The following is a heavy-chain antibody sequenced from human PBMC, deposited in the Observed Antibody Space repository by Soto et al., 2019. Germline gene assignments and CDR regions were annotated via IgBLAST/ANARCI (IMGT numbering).Heavy chain of an antibody. J-gene: IGHJ3*02. CDR3: ARDNSLYDAFDI. Sequence: ASVKVSCKSSGYTFTGYYMHCVRQAPGQGLEWMGWINPNSGGTNYAQKFQGWVTMTRDTSISTAYMELSRLRSDDTAVYYCARDNSLYDAFDIWGQGTMVTVSS. V-gene: IGHV1-2*04. D-gene: IGHD1-20*01. CDR1: GYTFTGYY. CDR2: INPNSGGT.